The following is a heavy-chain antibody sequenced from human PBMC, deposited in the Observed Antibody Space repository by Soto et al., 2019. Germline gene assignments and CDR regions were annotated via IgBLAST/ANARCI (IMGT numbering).Heavy chain of an antibody. CDR2: IYYSGST. J-gene: IGHJ4*02. D-gene: IGHD2-2*01. CDR1: GGYISSYY. CDR3: ARAFGSTMPSLF. Sequence: SETLSFTCTVSGGYISSYYWTWIRQPPGKGLEWIGYIYYSGSTNYNPSLKSRVTMSIDTSKNQFSLKLSSVTAADTAVYYCARAFGSTMPSLFWGQGTLVTVSS. V-gene: IGHV4-59*01.